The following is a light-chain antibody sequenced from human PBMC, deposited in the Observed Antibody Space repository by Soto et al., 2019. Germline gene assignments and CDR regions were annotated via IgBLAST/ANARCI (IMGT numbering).Light chain of an antibody. CDR2: EHT. CDR1: SGSIFSNQ. V-gene: IGLV6-57*04. CDR3: QSYDSRRVV. Sequence: NFMLTQSDSVSGSPGETVTISCTRSSGSIFSNQVQWYQQRPGSAPTTVIFEHTRRPSGVPVRFSGSIDTSSNSASLTISGLKTEDEGDFYCQSYDSRRVVFGGGTKLTVL. J-gene: IGLJ2*01.